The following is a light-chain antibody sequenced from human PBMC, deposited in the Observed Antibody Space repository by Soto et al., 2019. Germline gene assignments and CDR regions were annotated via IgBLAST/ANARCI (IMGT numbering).Light chain of an antibody. CDR2: EAS. CDR1: SSDVGGYNY. V-gene: IGLV2-14*01. CDR3: RSYTSRV. J-gene: IGLJ1*01. Sequence: QSALTQPASVSGSPGQSITISCTGTSSDVGGYNYVSWYQQHPGKAPKLMIYEASNRPSGVSNRFSGSKSGNTASLTISGLQDEDEADYDCRSYTSRVFGTGTKLTVL.